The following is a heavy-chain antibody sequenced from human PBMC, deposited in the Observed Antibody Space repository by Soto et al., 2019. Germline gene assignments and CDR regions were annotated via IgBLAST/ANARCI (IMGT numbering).Heavy chain of an antibody. V-gene: IGHV3-9*01. D-gene: IGHD6-13*01. CDR2: ISWNSGSI. CDR1: GFTFDDYA. CDR3: AKDTPIAAAGRDYYYYMDV. Sequence: EVQLVESGGGLVQPGRSLRLSCAASGFTFDDYAMHWVRQAPGKGLEWVSGISWNSGSIGYADSVKGRFTISRDNAKNSLYLQRNSRRAEDTALYYCAKDTPIAAAGRDYYYYMDVWGKGTTVTVSS. J-gene: IGHJ6*03.